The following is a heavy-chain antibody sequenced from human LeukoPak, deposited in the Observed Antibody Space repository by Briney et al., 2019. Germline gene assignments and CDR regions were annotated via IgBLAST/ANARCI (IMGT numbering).Heavy chain of an antibody. CDR3: AELGITMIGGV. D-gene: IGHD3-10*02. V-gene: IGHV3-23*01. CDR2: ISGSGGST. Sequence: GGSLRLSCAASGFTFSSYAMSWVRQAPGKGLEWVSAISGSGGSTYYADSMKGRFTISRDNSKNTVYLQMDSLRAEDTAVYYCAELGITMIGGVWGKGTTVTISS. J-gene: IGHJ6*03. CDR1: GFTFSSYA.